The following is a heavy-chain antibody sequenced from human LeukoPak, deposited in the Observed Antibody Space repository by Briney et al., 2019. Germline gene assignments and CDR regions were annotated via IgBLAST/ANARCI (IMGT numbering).Heavy chain of an antibody. CDR3: ATQVAGGPLDY. J-gene: IGHJ4*02. CDR2: ISYTGRT. Sequence: PSETLSLTCAVSGGSISSTTYYWAWIRQPPGKGLEWIGSISYTGRTHYIPSLKSRVTISLDTSKNQFSLSLSSVTAADTAVYYCATQVAGGPLDYWGQGTLVTVSS. V-gene: IGHV4-39*01. D-gene: IGHD6-19*01. CDR1: GGSISSTTYY.